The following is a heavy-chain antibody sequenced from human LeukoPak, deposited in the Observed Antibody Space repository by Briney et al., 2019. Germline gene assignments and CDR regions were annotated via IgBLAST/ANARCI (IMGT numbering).Heavy chain of an antibody. CDR2: LWYDGSNK. CDR3: AREGQAVVVTPFFDY. D-gene: IGHD2-21*02. J-gene: IGHJ4*02. CDR1: GFTFSSYG. V-gene: IGHV3-33*01. Sequence: GGSLRLSCAASGFTFSSYGMHWVRQAPGKGLEWVAVLWYDGSNKYYADSVKDRFTISRDNSKNTLYLQMNSLRAEDTAVYYCAREGQAVVVTPFFDYWGQGTLVTVSS.